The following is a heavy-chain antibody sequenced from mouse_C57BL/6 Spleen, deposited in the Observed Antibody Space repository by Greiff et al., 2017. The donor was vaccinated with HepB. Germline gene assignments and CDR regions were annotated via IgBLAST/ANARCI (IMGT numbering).Heavy chain of an antibody. D-gene: IGHD2-14*01. CDR3: ARESVRRRGYFDY. Sequence: EVQLQQSGPELVKPGASVKMSCKASGYTFTDYNMHWVKQSHGKSLEWIGYINPNNGGTSYNQKFKGKATLTVNKSSSTAYMELRSLTSEDSAVYYCARESVRRRGYFDYWGQGTTLTVSS. CDR2: INPNNGGT. V-gene: IGHV1-22*01. CDR1: GYTFTDYN. J-gene: IGHJ2*01.